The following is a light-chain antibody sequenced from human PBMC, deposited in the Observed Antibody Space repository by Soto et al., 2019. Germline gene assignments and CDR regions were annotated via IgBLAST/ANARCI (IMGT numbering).Light chain of an antibody. CDR2: AAS. CDR1: QGISSD. CDR3: QQSYSPLWT. V-gene: IGKV1-39*01. Sequence: DVPLTQSPASLSASVGDGITITCRASQGISSDLNWYQQKPGKAPSLLIYAASSLQSGVPSRFSGSGSGTDLTLTISSLKPEDFATYYCQQSYSPLWTFGQGTKVDIK. J-gene: IGKJ1*01.